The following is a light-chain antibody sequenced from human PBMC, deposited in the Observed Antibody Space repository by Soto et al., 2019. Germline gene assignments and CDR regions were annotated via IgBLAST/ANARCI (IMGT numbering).Light chain of an antibody. CDR1: QSISSR. J-gene: IGKJ1*01. CDR3: QQYNSYSRT. Sequence: EIQMTQSPSTLSASVGDRATITCRASQSISSRLARYQQKPGKAPRLLIYGASSRASGVPSRFSGSGSGTEFTLTISSLQPEDFAIYYCQQYNSYSRTFGQGTKVDIK. V-gene: IGKV1-5*03. CDR2: GAS.